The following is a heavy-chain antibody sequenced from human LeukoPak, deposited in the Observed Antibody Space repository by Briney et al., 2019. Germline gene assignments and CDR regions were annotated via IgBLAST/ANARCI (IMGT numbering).Heavy chain of an antibody. V-gene: IGHV4-4*02. CDR2: IYHSGST. D-gene: IGHD5-18*01. CDR1: GGSISSSNW. CDR3: ARDRGGYTYSHDY. J-gene: IGHJ4*02. Sequence: SETLSLTCAVSGGSISSSNWWSWVRQPPGKGLEWIGEIYHSGSTYYNPSLKSRVTISMDKSKNQLSLKLNFVTAADTAVYYCARDRGGYTYSHDYWGQGTLVTVSS.